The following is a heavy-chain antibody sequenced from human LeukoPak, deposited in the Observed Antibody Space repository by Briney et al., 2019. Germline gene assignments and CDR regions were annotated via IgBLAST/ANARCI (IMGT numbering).Heavy chain of an antibody. Sequence: RPGGSLRLSCAASRFSFSTFPMGWVRQAPGKGLEWVSGISAGGETTFYADSVRGRLTISRDNAKNSLYLQMNSLRAEDTAVYYCARSCRLQCYDIWGQGTMVTVSS. V-gene: IGHV3-23*01. CDR3: ARSCRLQCYDI. CDR2: ISAGGETT. CDR1: RFSFSTFP. D-gene: IGHD5-24*01. J-gene: IGHJ3*02.